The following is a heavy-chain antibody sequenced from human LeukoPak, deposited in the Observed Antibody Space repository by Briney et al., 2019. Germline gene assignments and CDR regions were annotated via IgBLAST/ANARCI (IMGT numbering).Heavy chain of an antibody. CDR1: GFTFSSYW. CDR2: INSDGSST. Sequence: PGGSLRLSCAASGFTFSSYWMHWVRQAPGKGLVWVSRINSDGSSTSYADSVKGRFTISRDNAKNTLYLQMNGLRAEDTAVYYCAREGGDYDILTGYYSSWGQGTLVTVSS. CDR3: AREGGDYDILTGYYSS. D-gene: IGHD3-9*01. V-gene: IGHV3-74*01. J-gene: IGHJ4*02.